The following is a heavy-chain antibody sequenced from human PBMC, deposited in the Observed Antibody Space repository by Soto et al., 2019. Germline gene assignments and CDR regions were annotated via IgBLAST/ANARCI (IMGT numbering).Heavy chain of an antibody. J-gene: IGHJ6*02. Sequence: PSETLSLTCTVSGGSISSGGYYWSWIRQHPGKGLEWIGYIYYSGSTYYNPSLKSRVTISVDTSKNQYSLKLSSVTAADTAVYYCACGSTVTQRWRYYYYGMDVWGQGTTVTVSS. V-gene: IGHV4-31*03. D-gene: IGHD2-21*01. CDR2: IYYSGST. CDR1: GGSISSGGYY. CDR3: ACGSTVTQRWRYYYYGMDV.